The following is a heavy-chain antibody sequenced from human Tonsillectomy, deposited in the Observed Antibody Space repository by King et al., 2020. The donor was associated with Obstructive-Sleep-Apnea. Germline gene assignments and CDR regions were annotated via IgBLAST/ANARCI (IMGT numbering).Heavy chain of an antibody. CDR2: IFYSGKT. V-gene: IGHV4-30-4*01. CDR1: GVSISNSDYY. Sequence: VQLQESGAGLVKPSQTLSLTCSVSGVSISNSDYYWSWFRQPPGKGLEWIVRIFYSGKTAYNPSLQSRLTISLGTSKNQFSLSLTSVTAADTAIYYCARENQRLIPCSYTGCDSKYSGMDVWGQGTTVAVS. D-gene: IGHD6-6*01. J-gene: IGHJ6*02. CDR3: ARENQRLIPCSYTGCDSKYSGMDV.